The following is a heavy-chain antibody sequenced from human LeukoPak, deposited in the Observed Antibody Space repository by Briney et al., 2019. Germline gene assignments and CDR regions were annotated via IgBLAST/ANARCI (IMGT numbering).Heavy chain of an antibody. V-gene: IGHV3-48*02. CDR3: TKRDGYNSFDY. J-gene: IGHJ4*02. Sequence: GGSLRLSCAASGFTFSSYSMTWVRQAPGKGLEWVSYISSSGSTIYYADSVKGRFTISRDNAKNSLYLQMSSLRDEDTAVYYCTKRDGYNSFDYWGQGTLVTVSS. D-gene: IGHD5-24*01. CDR1: GFTFSSYS. CDR2: ISSSGSTI.